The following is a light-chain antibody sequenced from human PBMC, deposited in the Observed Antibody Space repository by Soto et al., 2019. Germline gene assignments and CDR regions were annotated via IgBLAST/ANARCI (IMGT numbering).Light chain of an antibody. V-gene: IGKV3-15*01. J-gene: IGKJ1*01. CDR1: QNVSSN. CDR2: GTS. Sequence: EIVMTQSPATLSVSPGERATLSCRASQNVSSNLAWYQQKPGQAPRLLIYGTSTRATGIPARFSGSGSGTEFTLTISSLQSEDFAVYYCQQYDNWPPRWTFGQGTKVEIE. CDR3: QQYDNWPPRWT.